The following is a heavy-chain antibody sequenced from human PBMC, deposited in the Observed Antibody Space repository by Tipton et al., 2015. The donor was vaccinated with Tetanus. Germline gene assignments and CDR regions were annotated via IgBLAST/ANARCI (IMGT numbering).Heavy chain of an antibody. CDR3: ARAGQRSTSWHYWFDP. CDR2: IYYSGST. Sequence: TLSLTCTVSGGSISSFNYYWGWVRQPPGKGLEWIGSIYYSGSTYYNPSLASRVTMSADTSKIQFSLKVSSVTAADTAVYYCARAGQRSTSWHYWFDPWGQGTLVTVSS. V-gene: IGHV4-39*01. J-gene: IGHJ5*02. CDR1: GGSISSFNYY. D-gene: IGHD2-2*01.